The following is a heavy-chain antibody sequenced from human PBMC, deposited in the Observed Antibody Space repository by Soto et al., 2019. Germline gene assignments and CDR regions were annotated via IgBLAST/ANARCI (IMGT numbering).Heavy chain of an antibody. V-gene: IGHV4-30-4*01. D-gene: IGHD3-3*01. CDR2: IYYSGST. CDR1: GGSISSGDYY. J-gene: IGHJ5*02. CDR3: ARVFTIFGVVIMTPGWFDP. Sequence: TSETLSLTCTVSGGSISSGDYYWSWIRQPPGKGLEWIGYIYYSGSTYYNPSLKSRVTISVDTSKNQFSLKLSSVTAADTAVYYCARVFTIFGVVIMTPGWFDPWGQGTLVTVSS.